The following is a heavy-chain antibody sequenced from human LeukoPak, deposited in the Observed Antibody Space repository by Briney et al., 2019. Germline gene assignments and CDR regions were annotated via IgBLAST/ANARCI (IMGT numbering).Heavy chain of an antibody. Sequence: ASVKVSCKASGYTFTNYGINWVRQAPGQGLEWMGWISAYNGNTNYVQKLQGRVTMTTDTSTTTAYMELSSLRSDDTALYYCARDLLYCSSTSCYGDPYYYGMDVWGQGTTVTVSS. CDR2: ISAYNGNT. D-gene: IGHD2-2*01. CDR1: GYTFTNYG. J-gene: IGHJ6*02. CDR3: ARDLLYCSSTSCYGDPYYYGMDV. V-gene: IGHV1-18*01.